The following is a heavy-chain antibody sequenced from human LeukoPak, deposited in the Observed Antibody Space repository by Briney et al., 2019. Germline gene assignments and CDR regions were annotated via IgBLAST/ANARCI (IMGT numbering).Heavy chain of an antibody. CDR1: GFTFSSDA. J-gene: IGHJ4*02. V-gene: IGHV3-30-3*01. CDR3: AQGYFYDKIGDHPVDY. CDR2: ISYDGTDK. D-gene: IGHD3-22*01. Sequence: GGSLRLSCAASGFTFSSDAMNWVRQAPGKGLEWVALISYDGTDKYYADSVKGRFTISRDNSKNTLYLQMNSLRVEDTAVYYCAQGYFYDKIGDHPVDYWGQGTLVTVSS.